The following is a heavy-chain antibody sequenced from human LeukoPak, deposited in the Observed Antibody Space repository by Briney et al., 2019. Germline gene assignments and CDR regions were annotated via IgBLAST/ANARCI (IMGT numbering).Heavy chain of an antibody. V-gene: IGHV4-59*08. CDR2: IYYSGST. J-gene: IGHJ6*02. D-gene: IGHD5-12*01. CDR3: ARISGGVASGYYYGMDV. CDR1: GGSISSYY. Sequence: SETLSLTCTVSGGSISSYYWSWIRQPPGKGLEWIGYIYYSGSTNYNPSLKSRVTISVDTSKNQFSLKLSSGTAAGTAVYYCARISGGVASGYYYGMDVWGQGTTVTVSS.